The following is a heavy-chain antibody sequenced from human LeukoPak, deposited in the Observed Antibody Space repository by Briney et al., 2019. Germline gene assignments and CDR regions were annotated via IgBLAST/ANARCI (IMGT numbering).Heavy chain of an antibody. J-gene: IGHJ4*02. Sequence: SETLSLTCTVSGDSISGFYWNWIRQPPGKGLEWIGHVYDSGSTTYNPSVKSRVIISQDTSKNEFSPKLKSVTAADTAVYYCARGHYSSGWYLDYWGQGALVSVSS. CDR1: GDSISGFY. CDR3: ARGHYSSGWYLDY. V-gene: IGHV4-59*01. D-gene: IGHD6-19*01. CDR2: VYDSGST.